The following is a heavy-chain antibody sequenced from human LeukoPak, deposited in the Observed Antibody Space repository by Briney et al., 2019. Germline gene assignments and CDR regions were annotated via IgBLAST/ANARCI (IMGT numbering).Heavy chain of an antibody. D-gene: IGHD1-1*01. CDR3: ARDSTGTVFDL. CDR2: ISQDGTES. J-gene: IGHJ4*02. CDR1: GFTFISYW. V-gene: IGHV3-7*04. Sequence: GGSLRLSCVASGFTFISYWMTWVRQAPGKGLEWVAQISQDGTESYSVDSVRGRFIISRDNAKNSVYLQMNSLRPEDTAVYYCARDSTGTVFDLWGQGTLVTVSS.